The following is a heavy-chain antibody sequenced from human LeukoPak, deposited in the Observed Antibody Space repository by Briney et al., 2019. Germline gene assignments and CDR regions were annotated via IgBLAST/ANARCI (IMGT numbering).Heavy chain of an antibody. CDR1: GFPFSGHA. V-gene: IGHV3-23*01. D-gene: IGHD1-26*01. J-gene: IGHJ6*02. Sequence: GGSLRLSCVVSGFPFSGHAMSWVRQAPGKGLEWVSAISISGDDTLYADSVKGRFTISRDNAKNSLYLQMNSLRAEDTALYYCAKEGAYYYYGMDVWGQGTTVTVSS. CDR2: ISISGDDT. CDR3: AKEGAYYYYGMDV.